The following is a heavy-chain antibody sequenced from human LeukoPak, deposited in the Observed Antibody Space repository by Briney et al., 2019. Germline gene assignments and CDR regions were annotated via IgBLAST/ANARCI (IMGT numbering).Heavy chain of an antibody. CDR2: ISVYNGNT. CDR1: GYTYTSYG. V-gene: IGHV1-18*04. CDR3: ARVGEMASTLMGTFDY. D-gene: IGHD5-24*01. Sequence: ASVKVSCKASGYTYTSYGISWVRQAPGQGLEWMGWISVYNGNTEYAQKLQGRVTMTTDTSTSTAYMELRSLRSDDTAVYYCARVGEMASTLMGTFDYWGQGTLVTVSS. J-gene: IGHJ4*02.